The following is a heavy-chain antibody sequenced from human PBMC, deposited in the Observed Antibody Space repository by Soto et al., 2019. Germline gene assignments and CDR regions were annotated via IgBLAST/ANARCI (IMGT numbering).Heavy chain of an antibody. CDR2: IWYDGSNK. Sequence: QVQLVESGGGVVQPGRSLRLSCAASGFTFSSYGMHWVRQAPGKGLEWVAVIWYDGSNKYYADSVKGRFTISRDNSKNTLYLQMNSLRAEDTAVYYCARDSSSWSLYGHFDYWGQGTLVTVSS. J-gene: IGHJ4*02. CDR3: ARDSSSWSLYGHFDY. CDR1: GFTFSSYG. V-gene: IGHV3-33*01. D-gene: IGHD6-13*01.